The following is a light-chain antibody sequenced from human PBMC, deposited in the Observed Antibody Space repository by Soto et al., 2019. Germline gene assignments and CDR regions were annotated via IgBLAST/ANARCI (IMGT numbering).Light chain of an antibody. Sequence: DMVLTQSPGTLSLSPGERATLSCRASRSFASSYLGWYQQKPGQAPRLLLYAASKRATGIPDRFSGSGSGTDFTLTINRLEPEDSAVYYRQQYGSSPPYTFGQGTKVDIK. V-gene: IGKV3-20*01. J-gene: IGKJ2*01. CDR3: QQYGSSPPYT. CDR1: RSFASSY. CDR2: AAS.